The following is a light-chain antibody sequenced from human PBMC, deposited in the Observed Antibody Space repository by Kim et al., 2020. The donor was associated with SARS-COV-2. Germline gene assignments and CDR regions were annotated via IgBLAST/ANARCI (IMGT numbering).Light chain of an antibody. CDR3: ETWVRSTRV. J-gene: IGLJ3*02. CDR1: SGHSRYI. V-gene: IGLV4-60*03. CDR2: VESSGNY. Sequence: QPVLTQSSSASASLGSSVKLTCTLSSGHSRYIIAWHQQQPGKAPRYLMEVESSGNYNKGSGVPDRYSVSSSGADRGLTISNVQSEDEADYYFETWVRSTRVFGGGTKLTVL.